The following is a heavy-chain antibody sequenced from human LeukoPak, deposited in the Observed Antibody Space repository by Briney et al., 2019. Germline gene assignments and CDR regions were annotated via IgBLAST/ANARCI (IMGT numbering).Heavy chain of an antibody. CDR3: ARRSGRYGY. CDR1: GGSFSGYY. J-gene: IGHJ4*02. CDR2: INHSGST. Sequence: PSETLSLTCAVYGGSFSGYYWSWIRQPPGKGLEWIGEINHSGSTNYNPSLKSRVTISVDTSKNQFSLKLSSVTAADTAVYYCARRSGRYGYWGQGTLVTVSS. D-gene: IGHD6-19*01. V-gene: IGHV4-34*01.